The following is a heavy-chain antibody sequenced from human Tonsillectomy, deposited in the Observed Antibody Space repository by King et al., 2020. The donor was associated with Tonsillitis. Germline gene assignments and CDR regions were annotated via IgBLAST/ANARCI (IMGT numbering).Heavy chain of an antibody. CDR2: INPYSGDT. J-gene: IGHJ4*02. Sequence: IQLVQSGAEVKKPGASVKVSCKASGYTFTDYYIHWVRQAPGQGLEWMGWINPYSGDTNYAQQFQGGVTMTRDTSISTTYMELNRLTSDDTAVYYCARGRYCSSGSCYAHFDYWGQGTPVTVSS. V-gene: IGHV1-2*02. CDR1: GYTFTDYY. CDR3: ARGRYCSSGSCYAHFDY. D-gene: IGHD2-15*01.